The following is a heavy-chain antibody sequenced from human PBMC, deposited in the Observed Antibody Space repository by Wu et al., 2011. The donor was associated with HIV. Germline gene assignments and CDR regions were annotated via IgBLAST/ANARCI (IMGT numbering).Heavy chain of an antibody. V-gene: IGHV1-2*02. J-gene: IGHJ4*02. CDR2: INPDSGDT. Sequence: AEVKKPGASVKVSCTASGYTFSGYYMNWVRQAPGQGLEWMGWINPDSGDTKFAQKFQGRVTMTRDTSISTAYMELSRLRSEDTAVYYCTREVVATYYFDYWGQGTLVTVSS. D-gene: IGHD5-12*01. CDR1: GYTFSGYY. CDR3: TREVVATYYFDY.